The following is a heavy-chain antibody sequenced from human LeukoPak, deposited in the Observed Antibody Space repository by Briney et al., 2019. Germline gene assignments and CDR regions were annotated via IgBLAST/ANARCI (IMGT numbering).Heavy chain of an antibody. CDR1: GGSISSYY. Sequence: SETLSLTCTVSGGSISSYYWSWIRQPPGKGLEWIGYIYYSGSTNYSPSLKSRVTISVDTSKNQFSLKLSSVTAADTAVYYCAREGDSSGWYATPYFDYWGQGTLVTVSS. D-gene: IGHD6-19*01. J-gene: IGHJ4*02. CDR2: IYYSGST. V-gene: IGHV4-59*01. CDR3: AREGDSSGWYATPYFDY.